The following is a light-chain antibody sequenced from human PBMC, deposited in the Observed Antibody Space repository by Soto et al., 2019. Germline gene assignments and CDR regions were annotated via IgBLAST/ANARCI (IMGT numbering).Light chain of an antibody. V-gene: IGKV3-15*01. J-gene: IGKJ2*01. CDR1: ESVYSK. Sequence: EIVMTQSPATLSVSPGERATLSCRASESVYSKVAWYRQKPGQAPRLLIYGASTRAPTVPDRFSGSGSGTDFTLPISSLQSDDFGVYYCQEYNNWPYTFGQGTKLEIK. CDR2: GAS. CDR3: QEYNNWPYT.